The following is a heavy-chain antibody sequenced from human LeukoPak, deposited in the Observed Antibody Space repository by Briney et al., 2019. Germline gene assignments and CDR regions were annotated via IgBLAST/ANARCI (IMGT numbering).Heavy chain of an antibody. J-gene: IGHJ4*02. CDR1: GGSFSGYY. V-gene: IGHV4-34*01. CDR3: ASGESSSSVGIDY. CDR2: INHSGST. Sequence: SETLSLTCAVYGGSFSGYYWSWIRQPPGKGLEWIGEINHSGSTNYNPSLKSRVTISVDTSKNQFSLKLSSVTAADTAVYYCASGESSSSVGIDYWGQGTLVTVSS. D-gene: IGHD6-6*01.